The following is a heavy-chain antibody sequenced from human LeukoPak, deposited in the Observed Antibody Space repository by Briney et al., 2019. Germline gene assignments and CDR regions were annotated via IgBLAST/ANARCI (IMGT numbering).Heavy chain of an antibody. CDR1: GFNFNDYG. D-gene: IGHD5-18*01. Sequence: GGSLRLSCAASGFNFNDYGMHWVRQAPGKGLEWVAIIWHDGNNKYYADSVRGRFTVSRDNSKNTLYLEMNSLRAEDTAVYYCARDGAYSYTYWGQGTLVIVFS. CDR2: IWHDGNNK. V-gene: IGHV3-33*01. CDR3: ARDGAYSYTY. J-gene: IGHJ4*02.